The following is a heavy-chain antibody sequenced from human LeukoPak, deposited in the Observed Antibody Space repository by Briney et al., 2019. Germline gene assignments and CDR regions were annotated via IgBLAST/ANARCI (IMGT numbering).Heavy chain of an antibody. D-gene: IGHD1-26*01. CDR1: GFSFSNHR. Sequence: GGSLRLSCVASGFSFSNHRMSWVRQAPGKGLEWVANIKQDGSEKYYVDSVKGRFTISRDNAKNSLYLQMNSLRAEDTAVYYCARDGLDKPGIAGALPMSTDYWGQGTLVTVSS. V-gene: IGHV3-7*01. CDR3: ARDGLDKPGIAGALPMSTDY. J-gene: IGHJ4*02. CDR2: IKQDGSEK.